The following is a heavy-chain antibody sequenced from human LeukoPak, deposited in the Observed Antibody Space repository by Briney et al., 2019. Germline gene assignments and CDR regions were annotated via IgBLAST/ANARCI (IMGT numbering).Heavy chain of an antibody. D-gene: IGHD3-22*01. J-gene: IGHJ4*02. CDR2: ISSSSSTI. V-gene: IGHV3-48*04. Sequence: GGSLRLSCAASEFIFSSYSMNWVRQTPGKGLEWVSYISSSSSTIYYADSVKGRFTISRDNAKNSLYLQMNSLRAEDTAVYYCASRHYDSSGHDYWGQGTLVTVSS. CDR3: ASRHYDSSGHDY. CDR1: EFIFSSYS.